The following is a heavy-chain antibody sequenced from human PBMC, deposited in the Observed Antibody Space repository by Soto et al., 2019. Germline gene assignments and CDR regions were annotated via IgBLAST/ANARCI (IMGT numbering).Heavy chain of an antibody. CDR1: GGSISSGGYY. D-gene: IGHD6-13*01. J-gene: IGHJ4*02. CDR2: IYYSGST. V-gene: IGHV4-31*03. CDR3: ARLGTQGIAAAREPLGDY. Sequence: PSETLSLTCTVSGGSISSGGYYWSWIRQHPGKGLEWIGYIYYSGSTYYNPSLKSRVTISVDTSKNQFSLKLSSVTAADTAVYYCARLGTQGIAAAREPLGDYWGQGTLVTVSS.